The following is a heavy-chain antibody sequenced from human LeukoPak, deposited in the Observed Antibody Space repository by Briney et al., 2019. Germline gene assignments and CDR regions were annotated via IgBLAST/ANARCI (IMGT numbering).Heavy chain of an antibody. V-gene: IGHV3-9*01. CDR3: AKDPNGDYVGAFDF. CDR1: GFTFDDYA. CDR2: ISWNSGKI. J-gene: IGHJ3*01. D-gene: IGHD4-17*01. Sequence: PGGSLRLSCAASGFTFDDYAMHWVRQAPGKGLEWVSGISWNSGKIGYADSVKGRFTISRDNSKNTLYLQMNSLRAEDTALYYCAKDPNGDYVGAFDFWGQGTMVTVSS.